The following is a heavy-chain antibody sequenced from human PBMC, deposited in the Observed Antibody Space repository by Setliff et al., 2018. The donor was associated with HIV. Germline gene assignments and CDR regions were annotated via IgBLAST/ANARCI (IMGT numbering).Heavy chain of an antibody. D-gene: IGHD4-17*01. CDR3: ARGPTVTARRERAFDI. CDR1: AFSMSSYY. J-gene: IGHJ3*02. Sequence: KPSETLSLTCSVSAFSMSSYYWSFIRQPPGKGLEWIGRVYYTGSTNYSPSLKSRVTISIDTSENQFSLKLSSVTAADTAVYYCARGPTVTARRERAFDIWGQGTMVTV. V-gene: IGHV4-59*01. CDR2: VYYTGST.